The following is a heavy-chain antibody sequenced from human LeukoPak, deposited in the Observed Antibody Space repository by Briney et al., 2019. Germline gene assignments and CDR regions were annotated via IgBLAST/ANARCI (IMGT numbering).Heavy chain of an antibody. CDR3: AKHYYGSSGSRPVAFDV. J-gene: IGHJ3*01. D-gene: IGHD3-22*01. Sequence: PGGSLRLSCAASGFIFSDYGMSWVRQAPGKGVEWVSRISANAAGTDYADSVKGRFTISRDNSKNMLFLQVNSLRAEDTALYYCAKHYYGSSGSRPVAFDVWGQGTMVSVSS. V-gene: IGHV3-23*01. CDR2: ISANAAGT. CDR1: GFIFSDYG.